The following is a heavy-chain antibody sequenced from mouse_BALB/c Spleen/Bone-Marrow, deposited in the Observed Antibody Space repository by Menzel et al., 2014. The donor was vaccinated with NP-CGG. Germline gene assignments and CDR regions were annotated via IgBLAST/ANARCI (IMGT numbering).Heavy chain of an antibody. CDR2: IYPGDGDT. Sequence: QVQLQHPGAELVRPGSSVKISCKASGYAFSVYWMNWVKQRPGQGLEWIGQIYPGDGDTNYNGKFKGRATLTADKSSNTAYMQLSSLTSEDSAVYFCARGGISVDYWGQGTTLTVSS. V-gene: IGHV1-80*01. CDR3: ARGGISVDY. CDR1: GYAFSVYW. J-gene: IGHJ2*01.